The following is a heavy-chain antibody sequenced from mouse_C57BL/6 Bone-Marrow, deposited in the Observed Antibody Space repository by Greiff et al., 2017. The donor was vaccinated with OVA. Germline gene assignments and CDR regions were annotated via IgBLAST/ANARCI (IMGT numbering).Heavy chain of an antibody. CDR3: EIYRSVCYDYEGAY. D-gene: IGHD2-4*01. CDR2: IHPSDSDT. J-gene: IGHJ3*01. CDR1: GYTFTSYW. Sequence: VQLQQPGAELVKPGASVKVSCKASGYTFTSYWMHWVKQRPGQGLEWIGRIHPSDSDTNYNQKFKGKATLTVDKSSSTAYMQLSSLTSEDSAVYDCEIYRSVCYDYEGAYWGQGTLVTVSA. V-gene: IGHV1-74*01.